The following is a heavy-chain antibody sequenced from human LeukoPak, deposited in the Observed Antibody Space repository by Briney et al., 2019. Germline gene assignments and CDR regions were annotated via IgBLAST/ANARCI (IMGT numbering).Heavy chain of an antibody. D-gene: IGHD2-2*01. CDR2: ISGSGGST. V-gene: IGHV3-23*01. J-gene: IGHJ5*02. CDR1: GFTCSSYA. Sequence: PGGSLRLSCAASGFTCSSYAMSWVRQAPGKGLEWVSAISGSGGSTYYADSVKGRFTISRDNSKNTLYLQMNSLGAEDTAVYYCAKNGVGSSTSLFDPWGQGTLVTVSS. CDR3: AKNGVGSSTSLFDP.